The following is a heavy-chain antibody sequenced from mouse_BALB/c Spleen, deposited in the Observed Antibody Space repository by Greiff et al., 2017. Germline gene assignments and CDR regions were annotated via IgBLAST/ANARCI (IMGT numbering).Heavy chain of an antibody. D-gene: IGHD2-1*01. V-gene: IGHV7-3*02. Sequence: EVKLQESGGGLVQPGGSLRLSCATSGFTFTDYYMSWVRQPPGKALEWLGFIRNKANGYTTEYSASVKGRFTISRDNSQSILYLQMNTLRAEDSATYYCARGSLIYYGNYDYWGQGTTLTVSS. CDR3: ARGSLIYYGNYDY. CDR1: GFTFTDYY. J-gene: IGHJ2*01. CDR2: IRNKANGYTT.